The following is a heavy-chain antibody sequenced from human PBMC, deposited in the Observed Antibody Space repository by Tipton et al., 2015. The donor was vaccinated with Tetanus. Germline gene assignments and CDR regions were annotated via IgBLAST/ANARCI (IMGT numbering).Heavy chain of an antibody. V-gene: IGHV4-31*03. CDR1: GGSISSGGYY. J-gene: IGHJ4*02. Sequence: GLVKPSQTLSLTCTVSGGSISSGGYYWSWIRQHPGKGLEWIGDIYNSGSTYYNPSLKSRVTILVDTTKNQFSLKLKTVTAADTAVYCCARDQGRGARGWNCFDCWGQGSLVTVSS. D-gene: IGHD3-10*01. CDR3: ARDQGRGARGWNCFDC. CDR2: IYNSGST.